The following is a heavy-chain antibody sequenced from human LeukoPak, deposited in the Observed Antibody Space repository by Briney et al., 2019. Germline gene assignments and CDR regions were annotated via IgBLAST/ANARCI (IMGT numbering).Heavy chain of an antibody. CDR1: GFTFSSYS. V-gene: IGHV3-30*03. J-gene: IGHJ4*02. Sequence: GGSLRLSCAASGFTFSSYSMNWVRQAPGKGLEWVAVISYDGSNKYYADSVKGRFTISRDNSKNTLYLQMNSLRAEDTAVYYCARGNSSGWYCDYWGQGTLVTVSS. CDR2: ISYDGSNK. CDR3: ARGNSSGWYCDY. D-gene: IGHD6-19*01.